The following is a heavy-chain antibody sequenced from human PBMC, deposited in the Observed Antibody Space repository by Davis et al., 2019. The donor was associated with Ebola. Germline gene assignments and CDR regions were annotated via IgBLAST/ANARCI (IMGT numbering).Heavy chain of an antibody. CDR2: ISGSGAGT. V-gene: IGHV3-23*01. CDR3: AKFPWPLLFREYQEAYWFDP. J-gene: IGHJ5*02. Sequence: GESLKISCSASGFTLTRVAMSWVRQVPGKGLGWVSAISGSGAGTYYADSLKGRFTISRDNSKNTLYLQMNSLRGEDTAVYYCAKFPWPLLFREYQEAYWFDPWGPGTLVTVSS. D-gene: IGHD3-10*01. CDR1: GFTLTRVA.